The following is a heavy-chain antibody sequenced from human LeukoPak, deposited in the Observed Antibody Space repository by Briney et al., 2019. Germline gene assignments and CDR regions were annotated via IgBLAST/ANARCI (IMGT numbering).Heavy chain of an antibody. Sequence: SQTLSITCAISGDSVSSSTAAWNWIRQSPPRGLEWLGRTYYRSRWSYEYTTSVKGRITINADTSENQFSLQLKSVTPENTAVYYCARFDYGAPDYWGQGTLLT. CDR2: TYYRSRWSY. V-gene: IGHV6-1*01. D-gene: IGHD3-16*01. J-gene: IGHJ4*02. CDR3: ARFDYGAPDY. CDR1: GDSVSSSTAA.